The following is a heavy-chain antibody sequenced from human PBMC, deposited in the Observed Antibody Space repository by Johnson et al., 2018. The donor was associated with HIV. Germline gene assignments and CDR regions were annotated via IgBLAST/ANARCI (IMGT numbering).Heavy chain of an antibody. CDR3: ARDRIQWWSYVGTFDV. J-gene: IGHJ3*01. D-gene: IGHD2-15*01. Sequence: QVQLVESGGGVVQPGTSLRLSCAISGFTFSNYIMHWVRQAPGKGPEWVAGISYDGKNKDYGQSVRVRVTISRDNSKSTLILQMDSLRADDTAVYYRARDRIQWWSYVGTFDVWGQGTTVTVSS. CDR2: ISYDGKNK. CDR1: GFTFSNYI. V-gene: IGHV3-30*04.